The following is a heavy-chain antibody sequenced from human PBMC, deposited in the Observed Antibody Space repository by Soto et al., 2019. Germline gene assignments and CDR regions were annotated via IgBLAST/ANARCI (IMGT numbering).Heavy chain of an antibody. J-gene: IGHJ4*02. CDR3: AIAGTGGDMFDY. CDR2: IIPIFGTA. V-gene: IGHV1-69*13. Sequence: SVKVSCKASGGTFSSYAISWVRQAPGQGLEWMGGIIPIFGTANYAQKFQGRVTITADESTSTAYMELSSLRSEDTAVYYCAIAGTGGDMFDYWGQGTLVTVSS. D-gene: IGHD2-21*02. CDR1: GGTFSSYA.